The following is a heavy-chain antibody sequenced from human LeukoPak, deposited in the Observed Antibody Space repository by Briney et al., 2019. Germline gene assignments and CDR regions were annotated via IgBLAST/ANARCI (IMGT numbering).Heavy chain of an antibody. CDR3: AREYYYDSSGYFRPYYYYYYMDV. D-gene: IGHD3-22*01. CDR1: GGSISSYH. V-gene: IGHV4-59*12. CDR2: IYYSGST. J-gene: IGHJ6*03. Sequence: SETLSLTCTVSGGSISSYHWSWIRQPPGKGLEWIGYIYYSGSTNYNPSLKSRVTISVDTSKNQFSLKLSSVTAADTAVYYCAREYYYDSSGYFRPYYYYYYMDVWGKGTTVTISS.